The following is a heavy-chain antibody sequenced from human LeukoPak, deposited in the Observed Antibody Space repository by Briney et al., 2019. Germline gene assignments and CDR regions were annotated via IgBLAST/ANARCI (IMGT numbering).Heavy chain of an antibody. J-gene: IGHJ4*02. Sequence: GGSLRLSCAGSGLTFINYWMTWVRQVPGTVLEWVANINRDGSGKYYLPSVRGRFTISKDDAKDSLYLQMDSLRPEDTAIYYCARVEYSGNGNLYWGQGTLVTVSS. CDR1: GLTFINYW. V-gene: IGHV3-7*03. D-gene: IGHD1-26*01. CDR3: ARVEYSGNGNLY. CDR2: INRDGSGK.